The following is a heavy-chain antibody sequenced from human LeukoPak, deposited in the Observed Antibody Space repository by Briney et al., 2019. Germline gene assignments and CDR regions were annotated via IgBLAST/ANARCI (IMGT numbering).Heavy chain of an antibody. V-gene: IGHV4-59*01. J-gene: IGHJ4*02. CDR1: GGSISSYY. D-gene: IGHD3-10*01. CDR2: IYYSRST. Sequence: PSETLFLTCSVSGGSISSYYWSWIRQPPGKGLEWIGYIYYSRSTNYNPSLKSRVTISVDTSKNQFSLKLSSVTAADTAVYYCARVFRGGSGSYRGNYFDYWGQGTLVTVSS. CDR3: ARVFRGGSGSYRGNYFDY.